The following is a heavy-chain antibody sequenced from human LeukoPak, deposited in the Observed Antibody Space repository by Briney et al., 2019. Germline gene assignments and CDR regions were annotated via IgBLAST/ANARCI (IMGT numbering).Heavy chain of an antibody. D-gene: IGHD5-18*01. CDR3: GKTTVGYSSGQKPAWPVDF. CDR2: IFGSGGSP. J-gene: IGHJ4*02. V-gene: IGHV3-23*01. CDR1: GFTFGSHA. Sequence: PGGSLRLSCEASGFTFGSHAVYWVRQAPGKGLEWVAGIFGSGGSPHYADFVKGRFTISRDNPRNTVYLQINSLRDDDTAVYYCGKTTVGYSSGQKPAWPVDFWGQGTLVTVSS.